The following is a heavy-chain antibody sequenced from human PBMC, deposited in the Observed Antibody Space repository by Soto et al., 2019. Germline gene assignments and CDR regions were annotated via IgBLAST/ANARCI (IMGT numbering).Heavy chain of an antibody. V-gene: IGHV4-61*01. D-gene: IGHD4-17*01. CDR3: ARTTAVPNTLRSRYYFDY. J-gene: IGHJ4*02. CDR2: VYYSGTT. CDR1: GGSVNNRTYY. Sequence: QVQLQESGPGLLKPSETLSLTCSVSGGSVNNRTYYWSWILQPPGKRLEWIGYVYYSGTTNYNPSLKSRVSISVDTSKNQFSLSLSSVTAADTALYYCARTTAVPNTLRSRYYFDYWGQGTLVTVSS.